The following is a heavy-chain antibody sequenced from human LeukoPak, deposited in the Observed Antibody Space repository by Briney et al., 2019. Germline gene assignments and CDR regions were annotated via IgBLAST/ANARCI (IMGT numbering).Heavy chain of an antibody. CDR1: GYSFTSYW. V-gene: IGHV5-51*01. J-gene: IGHJ6*02. CDR3: ARLHDYGAPNYYYYYAMDV. Sequence: GESLKISCKGSGYSFTSYWIGWVRQMPGKGLEWMGIIYPGDSDTRYSPSFQGQVTISADKSISTAYLQWSSLKASDTAMYYCARLHDYGAPNYYYYYAMDVWGQGTTVTVSS. CDR2: IYPGDSDT. D-gene: IGHD4-17*01.